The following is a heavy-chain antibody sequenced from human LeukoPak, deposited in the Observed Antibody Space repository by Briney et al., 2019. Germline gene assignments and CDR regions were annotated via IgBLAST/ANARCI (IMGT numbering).Heavy chain of an antibody. CDR2: ISGSDGST. CDR3: AKLGSGWYTGVDY. Sequence: GGSLRLSCAASGFAFSKYAMSWVRQAPGKGLEWVSGISGSDGSTNYADSVKGRFTISRENSKNTLYLQMNSLRAEDTAVYYCAKLGSGWYTGVDYWGQGTLVTVSS. CDR1: GFAFSKYA. V-gene: IGHV3-23*01. J-gene: IGHJ4*02. D-gene: IGHD6-19*01.